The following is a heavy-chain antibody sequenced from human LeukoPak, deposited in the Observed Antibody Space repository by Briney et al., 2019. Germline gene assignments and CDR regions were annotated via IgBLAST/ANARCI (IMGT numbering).Heavy chain of an antibody. V-gene: IGHV1-8*01. D-gene: IGHD4-17*01. CDR1: GYTFTSYD. CDR3: ARGGYGDYQNGFDY. Sequence: GASVKVSCKASGYTFTSYDINWVRQATGQGLEWMGWMNPNSGNTGYAQKFQGRVTMTRNTSISTAYMEPSSLRSEDTAVYYCARGGYGDYQNGFDYWGQRTLVTVSS. CDR2: MNPNSGNT. J-gene: IGHJ4*02.